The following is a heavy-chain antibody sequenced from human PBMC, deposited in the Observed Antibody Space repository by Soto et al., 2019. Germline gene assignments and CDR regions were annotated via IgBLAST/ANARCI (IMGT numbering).Heavy chain of an antibody. D-gene: IGHD6-19*01. CDR1: GGTFSSYA. CDR2: SIPIFGTA. Sequence: QVQLVQSGAEVKKPGSSVKVSCKASGGTFSSYAISWVRQAPGQGLEWMGGSIPIFGTANYAQKFQGRVRITADESTSIAYMELSSLRSEDTAVYYCARGSSGWYYYYGMDVWGQGTTVTVSS. J-gene: IGHJ6*02. CDR3: ARGSSGWYYYYGMDV. V-gene: IGHV1-69*01.